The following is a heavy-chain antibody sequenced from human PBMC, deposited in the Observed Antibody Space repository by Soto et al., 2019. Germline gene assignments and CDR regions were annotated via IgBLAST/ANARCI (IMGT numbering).Heavy chain of an antibody. J-gene: IGHJ4*02. CDR3: AREQYGGDPMI. Sequence: QVQLVQSGAEVKKPGSSVKVSCKASGGTFSSYTISWVRQAPGQGLEWMGRIIPILGIANYAQKFQGRVTITADKSTSTAYMELSSLRSEDTAMYYCAREQYGGDPMIWGQGTLVTVSS. CDR1: GGTFSSYT. D-gene: IGHD2-21*02. CDR2: IIPILGIA. V-gene: IGHV1-69*08.